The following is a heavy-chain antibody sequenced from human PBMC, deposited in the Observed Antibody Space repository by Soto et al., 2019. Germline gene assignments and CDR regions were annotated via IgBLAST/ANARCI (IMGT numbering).Heavy chain of an antibody. CDR2: IYYSGST. Sequence: SETLSLTCAVSGDSISSGGYSWNWIRQPPGKGLEWIGNIYYSGSTYYNPSLKSRVTISVDTSKNQFSLKLSSVTAADTAVYYCMLGSGWKDFDYWGQGTLVTVSS. V-gene: IGHV4-39*01. J-gene: IGHJ4*02. CDR3: MLGSGWKDFDY. CDR1: GDSISSGGYS. D-gene: IGHD3-22*01.